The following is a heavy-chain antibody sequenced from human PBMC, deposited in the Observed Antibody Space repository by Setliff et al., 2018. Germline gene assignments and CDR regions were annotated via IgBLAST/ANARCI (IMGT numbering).Heavy chain of an antibody. D-gene: IGHD2-8*01. Sequence: AGGSLRLSCAASGFTFVNYWMHWVRQAPGKGLEWVSSISSSSSYINYADSVKGRFTISRDNAKNSLYLQMNSLRAEDTALYFCAREGVYLGRAFDLWGQGTMVTVSS. J-gene: IGHJ3*01. CDR2: ISSSSSYI. V-gene: IGHV3-21*01. CDR3: AREGVYLGRAFDL. CDR1: GFTFVNYW.